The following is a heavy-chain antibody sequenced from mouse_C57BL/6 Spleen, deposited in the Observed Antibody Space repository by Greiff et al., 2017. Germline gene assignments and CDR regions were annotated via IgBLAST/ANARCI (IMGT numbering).Heavy chain of an antibody. J-gene: IGHJ4*01. Sequence: EVKLMESEGGLVQPGSSMTLSCTASGFTFSDYYMAWVRQVPEKGLEWVANINYDGSSTYYLDSLKSRFIISRDNAKNILYLQMSSLKSEDTATYYCARLQYYYAMDYWGQGTSVTVSS. CDR3: ARLQYYYAMDY. V-gene: IGHV5-16*01. CDR1: GFTFSDYY. CDR2: INYDGSST.